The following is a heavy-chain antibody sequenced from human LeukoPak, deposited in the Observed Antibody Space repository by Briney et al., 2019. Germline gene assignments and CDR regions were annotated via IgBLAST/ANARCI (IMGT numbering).Heavy chain of an antibody. CDR1: GVSISGSGYY. J-gene: IGHJ4*02. V-gene: IGHV4-39*01. CDR2: IYETGST. D-gene: IGHD6-19*01. CDR3: VKSGGYGLIDY. Sequence: PSETLSLTCAVSGVSISGSGYYLGRIRQPPGKGLEWIGNIYETGSTYYNASLQSRVTISIDMSKNQISLRLTSVSAADTAMYYCVKSGGYGLIDYWGQGTLVTVSS.